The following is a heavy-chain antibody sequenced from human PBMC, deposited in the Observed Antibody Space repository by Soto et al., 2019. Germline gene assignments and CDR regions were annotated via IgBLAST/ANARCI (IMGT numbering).Heavy chain of an antibody. D-gene: IGHD3-16*02. CDR2: ISSSSSTI. J-gene: IGHJ6*02. CDR1: GFTFSSYS. Sequence: EVPLVESGGGLVQPGGSLRLSCAASGFTFSSYSMNWVRQAPGKGLEWVSYISSSSSTIYYADSVKGRFTISRDNAKNSLYLQMKSLRDEDTAVYYCAREIMITFGGVIAPAYGMDVWGQGTTVTVSS. CDR3: AREIMITFGGVIAPAYGMDV. V-gene: IGHV3-48*02.